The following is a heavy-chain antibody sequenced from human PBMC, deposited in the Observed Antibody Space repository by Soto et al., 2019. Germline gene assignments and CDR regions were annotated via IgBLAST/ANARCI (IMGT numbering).Heavy chain of an antibody. CDR3: AATRDEYGSGLSWLTYGMDI. J-gene: IGHJ6*02. V-gene: IGHV3-23*01. CDR1: GFTFSDFA. Sequence: GGSLRLSCLASGFTFSDFAITWVRHVPGRGLEWVASLDGAGGSTYYAESVRGRFSISRDNSRNTLFLQMKRLTVDDTAIYYCAATRDEYGSGLSWLTYGMDIWGQGATVTVSS. CDR2: LDGAGGST. D-gene: IGHD3-10*01.